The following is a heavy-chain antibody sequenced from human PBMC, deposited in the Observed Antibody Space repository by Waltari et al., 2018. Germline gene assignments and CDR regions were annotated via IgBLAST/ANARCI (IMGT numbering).Heavy chain of an antibody. CDR1: GFTFSSYS. V-gene: IGHV3-48*04. Sequence: EVQLVESGGGLVQPGGSLRLSCAASGFTFSSYSMNWVRQAPGKGLEWVSYISSSSSDMYYEDSVKDRFTIARDNAKNSLYLQMNSLGAEDTAVYYCAGDAGGELLPVDYYYYYRDVWGKGTTVTISS. D-gene: IGHD1-26*01. J-gene: IGHJ6*03. CDR2: ISSSSSDM. CDR3: AGDAGGELLPVDYYYYYRDV.